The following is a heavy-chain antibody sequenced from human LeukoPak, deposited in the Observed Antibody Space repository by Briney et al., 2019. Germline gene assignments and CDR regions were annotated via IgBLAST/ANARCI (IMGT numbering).Heavy chain of an antibody. CDR3: ARGGRYSLYYFDY. Sequence: GASVKVSCKASGYTFTGYYMHWVRQAPGQGLEWMGWINPNGGGTSYAQKVYGRGTMTRDTSISTAYMELSRLRSDDTAVYYCARGGRYSLYYFDYWGQGTLVTVSS. V-gene: IGHV1-2*02. CDR2: INPNGGGT. D-gene: IGHD3-16*01. CDR1: GYTFTGYY. J-gene: IGHJ4*02.